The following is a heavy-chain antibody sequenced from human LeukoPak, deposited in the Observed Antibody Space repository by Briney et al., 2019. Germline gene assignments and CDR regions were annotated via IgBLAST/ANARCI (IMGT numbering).Heavy chain of an antibody. CDR2: ISSSSNYI. Sequence: PGGSLRLSCAVSGFTFSSYGMNWVRQAPGKGLEWVSSISSSSNYIYYADSVKGRFTISRDNAKNSLYLQMNSLRAEDTAVYYCARGYCSSTSCYGYYYYGMDVRGQGTTVTVSS. CDR3: ARGYCSSTSCYGYYYYGMDV. CDR1: GFTFSSYG. V-gene: IGHV3-21*06. D-gene: IGHD2-2*01. J-gene: IGHJ6*02.